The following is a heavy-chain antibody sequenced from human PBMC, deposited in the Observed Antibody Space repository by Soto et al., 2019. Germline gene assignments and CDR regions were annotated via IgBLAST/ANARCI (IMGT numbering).Heavy chain of an antibody. V-gene: IGHV1-2*02. Sequence: ASVKVSCKASGYTFTGHHIHWVRQAPGQGLEWMGWINPISGGTKYREKFQGRVSITRDKSSSTAYMELSSLTSDDSAVYYCAKDGRHCSGGSCPQGHWGQGTLVTVSS. CDR1: GYTFTGHH. J-gene: IGHJ4*02. CDR2: INPISGGT. CDR3: AKDGRHCSGGSCPQGH. D-gene: IGHD2-15*01.